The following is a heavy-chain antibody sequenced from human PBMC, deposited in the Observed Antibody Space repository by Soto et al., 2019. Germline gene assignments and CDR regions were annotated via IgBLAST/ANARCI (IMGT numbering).Heavy chain of an antibody. D-gene: IGHD6-19*01. J-gene: IGHJ4*02. CDR2: ISAYNGNT. Sequence: QVQLVQSGAEVKKPGASVKVSCKASGYTFTSYGISWVRQAPGQGLEWMGWISAYNGNTKYAQKLQRRVTMTTDTPTSTSYMELRSLRSDDTAVYSCARDLAVALIDYLGQGTLVTVSS. V-gene: IGHV1-18*01. CDR1: GYTFTSYG. CDR3: ARDLAVALIDY.